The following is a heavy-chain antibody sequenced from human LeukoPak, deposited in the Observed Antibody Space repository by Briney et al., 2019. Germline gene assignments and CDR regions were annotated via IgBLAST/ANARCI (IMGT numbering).Heavy chain of an antibody. V-gene: IGHV3-53*04. J-gene: IGHJ4*02. Sequence: GGSLRLSCAASGFTVSSNYMSWVRQAPGKGLEWVSVIYSGGSTYYADSVKGRFTISRHNSKNTLYLQMNSLRAEDTAVYYCARWGQGYYDSSGYYYYFDYWGQGTLVTVSS. CDR3: ARWGQGYYDSSGYYYYFDY. CDR1: GFTVSSNY. CDR2: IYSGGST. D-gene: IGHD3-22*01.